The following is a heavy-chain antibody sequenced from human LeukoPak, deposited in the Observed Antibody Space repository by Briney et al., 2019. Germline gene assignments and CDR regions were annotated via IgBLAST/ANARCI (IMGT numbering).Heavy chain of an antibody. CDR2: IRSKAYGGTT. Sequence: GGSLRLSCIASGFTFGDYGMSWFRQAPGKGLEWVGFIRSKAYGGTTEYAASVKGRFTISRDDSKSIAYLQMNSLKTEDTAVYYCTRGGRYCISTSCYINWFDPWGQGTLVTVSS. V-gene: IGHV3-49*03. CDR3: TRGGRYCISTSCYINWFDP. J-gene: IGHJ5*02. CDR1: GFTFGDYG. D-gene: IGHD2-2*02.